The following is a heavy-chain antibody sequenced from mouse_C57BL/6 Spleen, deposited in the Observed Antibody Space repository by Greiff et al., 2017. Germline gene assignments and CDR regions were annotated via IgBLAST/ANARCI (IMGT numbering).Heavy chain of an antibody. CDR3: ARGYYGSRGVFAY. CDR2: IYPGDGDT. CDR1: GYAFSSYW. Sequence: QVQLQQSGAELVKPGASVKISCKASGYAFSSYWMNWVKQRPGKGLEWIGQIYPGDGDTNYNGKFKGKATLTADKSSSTAYMQLSSLTSEDSAVYFCARGYYGSRGVFAYWGQGTLVTVSA. V-gene: IGHV1-80*01. D-gene: IGHD1-1*01. J-gene: IGHJ3*01.